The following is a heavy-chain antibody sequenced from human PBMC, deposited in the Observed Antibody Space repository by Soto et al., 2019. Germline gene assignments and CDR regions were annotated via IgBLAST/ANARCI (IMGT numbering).Heavy chain of an antibody. CDR2: IYSGGST. J-gene: IGHJ4*02. CDR1: GFTVSSNY. D-gene: IGHD6-13*01. V-gene: IGHV3-66*01. Sequence: EVQLVESGGGLVQPGGSLRLSCAASGFTVSSNYMSWVRQAPGKGLEWVSVIYSGGSTYYADSVKGRFTISRDNSKNTLYLQMNSLRAEDTAVYYCARDRGSWYSAPNDYWGQGTLVTVSS. CDR3: ARDRGSWYSAPNDY.